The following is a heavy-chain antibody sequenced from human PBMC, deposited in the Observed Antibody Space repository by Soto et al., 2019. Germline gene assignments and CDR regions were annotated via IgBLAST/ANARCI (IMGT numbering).Heavy chain of an antibody. D-gene: IGHD3-10*01. J-gene: IGHJ6*02. CDR1: GYTFTSYG. CDR3: ARFFGDYYYYGMDV. CDR2: ISAYNGNT. V-gene: IGHV1-18*01. Sequence: ASVKVSCKASGYTFTSYGISWVRQAPGQGLEWMGWISAYNGNTNYAQKLQGRVTMTTDTSTSTAYMELRSLRSDDTAVYYCARFFGDYYYYGMDVWGQGTTVTVSS.